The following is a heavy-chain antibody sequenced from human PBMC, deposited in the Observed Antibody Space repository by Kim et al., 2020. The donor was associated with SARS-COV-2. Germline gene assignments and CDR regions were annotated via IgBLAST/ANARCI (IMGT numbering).Heavy chain of an antibody. CDR3: ARQGFDGDRRYCGGDCYSEVPGV. CDR1: GYSFTSYW. V-gene: IGHV5-51*01. D-gene: IGHD2-21*02. J-gene: IGHJ4*02. CDR2: IYPGDSDT. Sequence: GESLKISCKGSGYSFTSYWIGWVRQMPGKGLEWMGIIYPGDSDTRYSPSFQGQVTISADKSISTAYLQWSSLKASDTAMYYCARQGFDGDRRYCGGDCYSEVPGVWGQGTLVTVSS.